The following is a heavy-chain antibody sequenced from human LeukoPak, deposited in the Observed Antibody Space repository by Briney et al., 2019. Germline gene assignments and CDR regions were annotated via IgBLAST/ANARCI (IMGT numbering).Heavy chain of an antibody. D-gene: IGHD3-22*01. V-gene: IGHV3-23*01. Sequence: GGSLRLSCAASGFTFSSYAMSWVRQAPGKGLEWVSAISGSGGSTYYADSAKGRFTISRDNSKNTLYLQMNSLRAEDTAVYYCAKTSPYYDSSGQFDYWGQGTLVTVSS. CDR2: ISGSGGST. J-gene: IGHJ4*02. CDR1: GFTFSSYA. CDR3: AKTSPYYDSSGQFDY.